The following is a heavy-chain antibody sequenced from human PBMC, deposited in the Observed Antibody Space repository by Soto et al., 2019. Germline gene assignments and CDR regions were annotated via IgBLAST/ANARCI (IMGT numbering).Heavy chain of an antibody. J-gene: IGHJ4*02. CDR3: TVRAAEIVMLPSNMQFES. CDR2: VSWASVSV. Sequence: LRLSSSASASTFDVHAFAMHWFRQASWNGLEWGSGVSWASVSVGYADSVQGRFTVSRDNAKNALDLQMGSLRRGDTALYYCTVRAAEIVMLPSNMQFESWGKGTLVTVS. D-gene: IGHD3-16*01. CDR1: ASTFDVHAFA. V-gene: IGHV3-9*01.